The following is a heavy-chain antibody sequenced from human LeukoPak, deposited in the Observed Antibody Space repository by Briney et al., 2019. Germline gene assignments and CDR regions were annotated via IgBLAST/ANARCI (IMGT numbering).Heavy chain of an antibody. CDR1: GFTFSSYG. CDR2: ISYDGSNK. V-gene: IGHV3-30*18. D-gene: IGHD7-27*01. Sequence: GRSLRLSCAASGFTFSSYGMNWVRQAPGKGLEWVAVISYDGSNKYYADSVKGRFTISRDNSKNTLYLQMNSLRAEDTAVYYCAKTGDDGVYFDYWGQGTLVTVSS. J-gene: IGHJ4*02. CDR3: AKTGDDGVYFDY.